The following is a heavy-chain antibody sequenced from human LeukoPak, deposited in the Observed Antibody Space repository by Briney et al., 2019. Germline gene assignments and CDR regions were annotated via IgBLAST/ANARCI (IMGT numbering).Heavy chain of an antibody. Sequence: GESLKISCKGSGYSFTNYWIGWVRQMPGKGLEWMGMIYSGDSDTIYSPSFQGQVTITTDKSISTAYLQWSSLKASDTAMYYCARRLGGADALDYWGQGTLVTVSP. CDR2: IYSGDSDT. D-gene: IGHD6-13*01. J-gene: IGHJ4*02. CDR3: ARRLGGADALDY. V-gene: IGHV5-51*01. CDR1: GYSFTNYW.